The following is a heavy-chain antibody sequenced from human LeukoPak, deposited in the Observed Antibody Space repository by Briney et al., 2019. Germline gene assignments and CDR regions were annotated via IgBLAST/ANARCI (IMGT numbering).Heavy chain of an antibody. J-gene: IGHJ4*02. CDR1: GGSFSGYY. V-gene: IGHV4-34*01. CDR2: INHSGST. D-gene: IGHD2-21*02. Sequence: SETLSLTCAVYGGSFSGYYWSWIRQPPGKGLEWIGEINHSGSTNYNPSLKSRVTISVDTSKNQFSLKLSSVTAADTAVYYCARGGVTPYLDYWGQGTLVIVSS. CDR3: ARGGVTPYLDY.